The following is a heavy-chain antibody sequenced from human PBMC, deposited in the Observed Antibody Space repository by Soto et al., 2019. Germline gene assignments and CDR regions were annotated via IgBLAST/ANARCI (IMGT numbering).Heavy chain of an antibody. D-gene: IGHD3-3*01. CDR1: GFSFDKAW. CDR3: ITDPYDDFWSGYHFDY. J-gene: IGHJ4*02. Sequence: GGSLRLSCAASGFSFDKAWMSWVRLTPGRGLEWVGRIRNKTDGGTSDYPSSVRDRSTVSRDDSRSILYLQMSTLKTEETAVYYCITDPYDDFWSGYHFDYWGQGALVTVSS. CDR2: IRNKTDGGTS. V-gene: IGHV3-15*01.